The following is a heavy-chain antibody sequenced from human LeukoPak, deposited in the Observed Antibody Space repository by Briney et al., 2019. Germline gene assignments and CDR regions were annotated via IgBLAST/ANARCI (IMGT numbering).Heavy chain of an antibody. Sequence: GGSLTLSCAASGFTFSSYDMYWVRHVTGKGLAWVSAIDTAGDTYYEGSVKGRFTISRENAKNSLYLQMNSLRAEDTAVYYCAREGTTVAAGAFDFWGQGTRVTVSS. V-gene: IGHV3-13*01. D-gene: IGHD1/OR15-1a*01. CDR3: AREGTTVAAGAFDF. CDR2: IDTAGDT. CDR1: GFTFSSYD. J-gene: IGHJ3*01.